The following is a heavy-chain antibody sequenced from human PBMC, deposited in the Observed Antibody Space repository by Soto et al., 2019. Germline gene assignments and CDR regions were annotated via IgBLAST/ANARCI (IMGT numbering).Heavy chain of an antibody. V-gene: IGHV3-11*01. Sequence: QVQLVESGGGLVKPGGSLRLSCAASGFTFSDYYMSWIRQAPGKGLEWVSYISSSGSTIYYADSVKGRFTISRDNAKNSLYLQMNSLRAEDTAVYYCARRKSVTTVTIEAFDIWGQVTMVTVSS. CDR2: ISSSGSTI. D-gene: IGHD4-17*01. CDR3: ARRKSVTTVTIEAFDI. CDR1: GFTFSDYY. J-gene: IGHJ3*02.